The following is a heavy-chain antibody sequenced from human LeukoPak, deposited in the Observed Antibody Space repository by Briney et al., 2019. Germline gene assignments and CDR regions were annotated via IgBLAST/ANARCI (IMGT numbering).Heavy chain of an antibody. Sequence: MAGGSLRLSCAAAGLTFTYCWMNWVRQAPGNLLGWVGHFQSKADGEKTDYAVPVKGRFFMSRDDSKAPLYLQMNYLETEDTDVYYCTTDLGITMIRGVIVSWGQGTLVTVSS. V-gene: IGHV3-15*01. CDR1: GLTFTYCW. CDR2: FQSKADGEKT. CDR3: TTDLGITMIRGVIVS. D-gene: IGHD3-10*01. J-gene: IGHJ4*02.